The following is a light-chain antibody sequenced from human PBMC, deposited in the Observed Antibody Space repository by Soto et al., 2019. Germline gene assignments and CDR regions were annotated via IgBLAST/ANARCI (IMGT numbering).Light chain of an antibody. CDR1: QSVSSNY. J-gene: IGKJ1*01. V-gene: IGKV3-11*01. CDR2: DAS. Sequence: IVLTQSPGTLSLSPGERATLSCRAGQSVSSNYLAWYQQKPGQAPRLLIYDASNRATGIPARFSGSGSGTDFTLTISSLEPEDFAVYYCQQRSNWPPTWTFGQGTKVDIK. CDR3: QQRSNWPPTWT.